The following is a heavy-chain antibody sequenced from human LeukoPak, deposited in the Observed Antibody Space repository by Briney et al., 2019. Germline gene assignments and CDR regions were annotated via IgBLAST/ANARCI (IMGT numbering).Heavy chain of an antibody. V-gene: IGHV4-30-4*01. CDR2: IYYSGNT. CDR3: AREDGTIVRGVITGGYFQH. CDR1: GGSISSGDYY. Sequence: SETLSLTCTVSGGSISSGDYYWSWIRQPPGKGLEWIGCIYYSGNTYYNPSLKSRVTISVNTSKNQFSLKLSSVTAADTVVYYCAREDGTIVRGVITGGYFQHWGQGTLVTVSS. J-gene: IGHJ1*01. D-gene: IGHD3-10*01.